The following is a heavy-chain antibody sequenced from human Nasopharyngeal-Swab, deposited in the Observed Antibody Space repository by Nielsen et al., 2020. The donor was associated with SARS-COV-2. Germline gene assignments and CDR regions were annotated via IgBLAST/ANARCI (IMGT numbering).Heavy chain of an antibody. CDR1: GFAFSSYA. CDR2: IITGGVLT. Sequence: GGSLSLSCAGSGFAFSSYAISWVRQSPEKGLEPVSSIITGGVLTYYADSVKGRFTISRDNSKNTVYLQMNSLRPDDTAVYYCASDSGWIESWGQGTRVTVSS. J-gene: IGHJ5*01. D-gene: IGHD2-21*01. CDR3: ASDSGWIES. V-gene: IGHV3-23*01.